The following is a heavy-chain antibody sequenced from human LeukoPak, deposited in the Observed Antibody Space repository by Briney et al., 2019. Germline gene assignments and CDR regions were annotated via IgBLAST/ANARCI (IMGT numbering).Heavy chain of an antibody. CDR3: AKGGRGATVYFDY. D-gene: IGHD1-26*01. CDR2: ISWDGGST. CDR1: GFTFDDYT. V-gene: IGHV3-43*01. J-gene: IGHJ4*02. Sequence: GGSLRLSCAASGFTFDDYTMHWVRQAPGKGLEWVSLISWDGGSTYYADSVKGRFTISRDNSKNSLYLQMNSLRTEDTALYYCAKGGRGATVYFDYWGQGTLVTVSS.